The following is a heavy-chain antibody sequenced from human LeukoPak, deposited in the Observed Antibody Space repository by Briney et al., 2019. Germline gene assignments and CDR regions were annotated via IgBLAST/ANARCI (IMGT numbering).Heavy chain of an antibody. Sequence: PSETLSLTCTVSGGSISSGDYYWSWIRQPPGKGLEWIGYIYYSGSTYYNPSLKSRVTISVDTSKNQFSLKLSSVTAADTAVYYCARASADMVRGLYYYYYYGMDVWAKGPRSPSP. D-gene: IGHD3-10*01. CDR3: ARASADMVRGLYYYYYYGMDV. CDR2: IYYSGST. V-gene: IGHV4-30-4*01. J-gene: IGHJ6*02. CDR1: GGSISSGDYY.